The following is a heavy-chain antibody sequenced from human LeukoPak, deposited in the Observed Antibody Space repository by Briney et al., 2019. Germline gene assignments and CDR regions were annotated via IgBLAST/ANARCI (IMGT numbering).Heavy chain of an antibody. J-gene: IGHJ4*02. Sequence: SETLSLTCTMSGGSVSSGSHYWSWIRQPPGKGLEWIGYIYYSGNTNYNPFLKSRVTISVDTSKNQFSLKLSSVTAADTAVYYCVSSCSGGSCSTPTRLDYWGQGTLVTVSS. D-gene: IGHD2-15*01. CDR2: IYYSGNT. CDR3: VSSCSGGSCSTPTRLDY. V-gene: IGHV4-61*01. CDR1: GGSVSSGSHY.